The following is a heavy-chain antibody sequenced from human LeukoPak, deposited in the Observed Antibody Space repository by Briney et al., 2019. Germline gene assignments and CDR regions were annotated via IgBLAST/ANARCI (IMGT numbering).Heavy chain of an antibody. CDR1: GFTFSSYA. CDR2: IRGSGDST. Sequence: GGSLRLSCAASGFTFSSYAMSWVHQAPGKGLEWVSTIRGSGDSTYYADSVKGRFTISRDNSKNTLYLQMNSLRDEDTAAYYCAKEYYYGSGSYKYFQHWGQGTLVTVSS. CDR3: AKEYYYGSGSYKYFQH. D-gene: IGHD3-10*01. J-gene: IGHJ1*01. V-gene: IGHV3-23*01.